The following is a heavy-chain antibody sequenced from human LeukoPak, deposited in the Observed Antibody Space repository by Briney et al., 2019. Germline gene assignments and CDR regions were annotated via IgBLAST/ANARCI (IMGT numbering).Heavy chain of an antibody. V-gene: IGHV1-69*02. J-gene: IGHJ3*02. CDR1: GGTFSSYT. Sequence: ASVKVSCKASGGTFSSYTISWVRQAPGQGLEWMGRIIPILGIANYAQKFQGRVTITADKSTSTAYMELRSLRSDDTAVYYCATYSSGWYGDHAFDIWGQGTMVTVSS. CDR2: IIPILGIA. CDR3: ATYSSGWYGDHAFDI. D-gene: IGHD6-19*01.